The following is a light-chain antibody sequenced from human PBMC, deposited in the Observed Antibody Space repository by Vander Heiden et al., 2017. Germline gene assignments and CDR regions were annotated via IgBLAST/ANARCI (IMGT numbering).Light chain of an antibody. CDR3: QAWDSSVA. CDR2: QDT. Sequence: SYALIQPPSVSVSPGQTASITCSGGKLGDKSTLWYPQMPCQSPGLVIYQDTKRPSGIPERVSVANSGNTATRHMDEADYYWQAWDSSVAFGGGTKLTVL. CDR1: KLGDKS. V-gene: IGLV3-1*01. J-gene: IGLJ2*01.